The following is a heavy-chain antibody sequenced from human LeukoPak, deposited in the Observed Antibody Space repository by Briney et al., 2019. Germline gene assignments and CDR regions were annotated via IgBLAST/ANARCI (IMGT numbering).Heavy chain of an antibody. J-gene: IGHJ5*02. D-gene: IGHD3-10*01. Sequence: SVKVSCKASGGTFSSYAISWVRQAPGQGLEWMGGIIPIFGTANYAQKFQGRVTITADKSTSTAYMELSSLRSEDTAVYYCARGNNYGSAQSRFDPWGQGTLVTVSS. CDR3: ARGNNYGSAQSRFDP. CDR2: IIPIFGTA. V-gene: IGHV1-69*06. CDR1: GGTFSSYA.